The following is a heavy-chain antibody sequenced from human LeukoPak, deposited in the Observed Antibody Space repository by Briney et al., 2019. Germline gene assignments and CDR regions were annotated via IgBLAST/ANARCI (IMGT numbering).Heavy chain of an antibody. Sequence: SVRVSCKASGGTFSSYAISWVRQAPGQGLEWMGGIIPIFGTANYAQKFQGRVTITADESTSTAYMELSSLRSEDTAVYYCARYQLLPSATPYYYYYGMDVWGKGTTVTVSS. D-gene: IGHD2-2*01. CDR1: GGTFSSYA. CDR3: ARYQLLPSATPYYYYYGMDV. J-gene: IGHJ6*04. V-gene: IGHV1-69*13. CDR2: IIPIFGTA.